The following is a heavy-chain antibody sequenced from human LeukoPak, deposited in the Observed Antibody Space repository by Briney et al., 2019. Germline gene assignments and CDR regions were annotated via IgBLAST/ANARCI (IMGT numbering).Heavy chain of an antibody. CDR3: AKDRDSGSYRGTFDY. J-gene: IGHJ4*02. D-gene: IGHD1-26*01. Sequence: GGSLRLPCAASGFTFSSYGMHWFRQAPGKGLEWVAVISYDGSNKYYADSVKGRFTISRDNSKNTLYLQMNSLRAEDTAVYYCAKDRDSGSYRGTFDYWGQGTLVTVSS. CDR1: GFTFSSYG. V-gene: IGHV3-30*18. CDR2: ISYDGSNK.